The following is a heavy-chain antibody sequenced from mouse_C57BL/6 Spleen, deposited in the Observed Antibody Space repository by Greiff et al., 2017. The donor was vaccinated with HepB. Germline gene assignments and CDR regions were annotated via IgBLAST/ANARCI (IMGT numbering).Heavy chain of an antibody. CDR2: INPNNGGT. Sequence: VQLQQSGPELVKPGASVKMSCKASGYTFTDYNMHWVKQSHGKSLEWIGYINPNNGGTSYNQKFKGKATLTVDTSSSTAYMQLSSLTSEDSAVYYCARSGVYYGNYDAMDYWGQGTSVTVSS. CDR3: ARSGVYYGNYDAMDY. V-gene: IGHV1-22*01. D-gene: IGHD2-1*01. CDR1: GYTFTDYN. J-gene: IGHJ4*01.